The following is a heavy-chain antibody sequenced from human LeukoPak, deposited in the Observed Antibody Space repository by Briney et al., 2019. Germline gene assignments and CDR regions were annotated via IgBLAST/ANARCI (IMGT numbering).Heavy chain of an antibody. J-gene: IGHJ4*02. V-gene: IGHV4-31*03. CDR2: IYYSGST. Sequence: SETLSLTCTVSGGSISNGGYYWSWIRQHPGKGLEWIGYIYYSGSTYYNPSLKSRVTISVDTSKNQFSLKLSSVTAADTAVYYCAARGDYGFLYDYWGQGTLVTVSS. CDR1: GGSISNGGYY. CDR3: AARGDYGFLYDY. D-gene: IGHD4-17*01.